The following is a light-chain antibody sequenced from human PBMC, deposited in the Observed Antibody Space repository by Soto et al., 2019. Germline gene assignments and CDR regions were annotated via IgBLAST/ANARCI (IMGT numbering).Light chain of an antibody. J-gene: IGKJ1*01. V-gene: IGKV3-20*01. Sequence: EIVFTQSPDTLSFSPGETAPLSCGASQSVSSSHIAWYQQKPGQSPRLLIDGASSRASGIPDRFSGSGSGTDFTLTISRLEPEDFAVYYCQQYVGLPPTFGQGTKVDIK. CDR2: GAS. CDR3: QQYVGLPPT. CDR1: QSVSSSH.